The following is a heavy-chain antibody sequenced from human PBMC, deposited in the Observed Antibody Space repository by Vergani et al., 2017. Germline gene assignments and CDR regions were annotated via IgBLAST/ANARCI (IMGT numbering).Heavy chain of an antibody. J-gene: IGHJ6*03. CDR3: ARDGSSSCPYYYYYMDV. Sequence: QVQLVQSGAEVQKPGASVKVSCKASGYIFTGYYMHWVRQAPGQGLEWMGWINPNSGGTNYAQKFQGRVTMTRDTSISTAHMELSRLRSHDTALYYCARDGSSSCPYYYYYMDVWGKGTTVTVSS. D-gene: IGHD6-13*01. CDR1: GYIFTGYY. CDR2: INPNSGGT. V-gene: IGHV1-2*02.